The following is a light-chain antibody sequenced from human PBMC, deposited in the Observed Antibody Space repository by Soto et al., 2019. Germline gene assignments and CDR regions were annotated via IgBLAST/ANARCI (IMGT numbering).Light chain of an antibody. CDR3: QQYNNWPLT. J-gene: IGKJ4*01. Sequence: EIVLTQSPATLSVSPGDRATLSCRASQSVRSDLAWLQQKPGQAPRLLIYDASTRATGIPARFSGSVSGTEFTLTISSLQSEDFANYYCQQYNNWPLTFGGGTKVEIK. CDR1: QSVRSD. CDR2: DAS. V-gene: IGKV3-15*01.